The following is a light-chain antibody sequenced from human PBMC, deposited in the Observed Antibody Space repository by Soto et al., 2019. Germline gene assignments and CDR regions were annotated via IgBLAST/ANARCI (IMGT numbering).Light chain of an antibody. V-gene: IGKV3-20*01. CDR2: GAS. J-gene: IGKJ1*01. Sequence: EIVLTQSPGTLSLSPGERATLSCRASQTVTSNYLAWYQRKPGQAPRLPIYGASSRATDIPDRFSGSGSGTDIPLTITRLEPEDFAVYFCQQYAGSPSMFGQRTKVEIK. CDR1: QTVTSNY. CDR3: QQYAGSPSM.